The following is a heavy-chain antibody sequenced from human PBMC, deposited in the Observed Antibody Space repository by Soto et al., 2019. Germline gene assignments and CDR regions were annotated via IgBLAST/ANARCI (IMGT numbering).Heavy chain of an antibody. CDR1: GFTFSSYW. V-gene: IGHV3-74*01. CDR3: ARDTYYYDSSGYYYYPYYFDY. Sequence: LRLSCAASGFTFSSYWMHWVRQAPGKGLVWVSRINSDGSSTSYADSVKGRFTISRDNAKNTLYLQMNSLRAEDTAVYYCARDTYYYDSSGYYYYPYYFDYWGQGTLVTVSS. CDR2: INSDGSST. D-gene: IGHD3-22*01. J-gene: IGHJ4*02.